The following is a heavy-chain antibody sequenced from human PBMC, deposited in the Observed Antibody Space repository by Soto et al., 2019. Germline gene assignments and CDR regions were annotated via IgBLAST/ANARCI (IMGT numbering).Heavy chain of an antibody. Sequence: PGESLKISCKVSGYTFASYWIGWVRQMPGKGLEWMGIIYPSDSDTRYSPSFQGQVTISADKSFSTAYLEWSSLKASDTAMYYCARRLAVPRDYWGQGTLVTVSS. CDR2: IYPSDSDT. D-gene: IGHD6-19*01. CDR3: ARRLAVPRDY. J-gene: IGHJ4*02. CDR1: GYTFASYW. V-gene: IGHV5-51*01.